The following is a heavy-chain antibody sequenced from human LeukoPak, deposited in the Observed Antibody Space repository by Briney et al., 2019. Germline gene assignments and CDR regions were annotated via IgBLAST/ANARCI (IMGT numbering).Heavy chain of an antibody. V-gene: IGHV3-7*04. CDR1: GFTFSRYW. J-gene: IGHJ6*02. CDR3: ARDKEVRGVIGGMDV. D-gene: IGHD3-10*01. CDR2: IKQDESEK. Sequence: GGSLRLSCAASGFTFSRYWMSGVRQAPGNGVEGVANIKQDESEKYYVDSVKGQFTISRDNAKNSLYLQMNSLRAEDTAVYYCARDKEVRGVIGGMDVWGQGTTVTVSS.